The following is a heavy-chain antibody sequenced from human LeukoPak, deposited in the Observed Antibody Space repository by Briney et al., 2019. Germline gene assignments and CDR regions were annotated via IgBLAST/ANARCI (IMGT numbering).Heavy chain of an antibody. CDR1: GYTFTSYY. CDR3: ARSLEMATPDPYDY. Sequence: ASVKVSCKASGYTFTSYYMHWVRQTPGQGLEWMGITNPSGGSTSYAQKFQGRVTMTRDTSTSTVYMELSSLGSEDTAVYYCARSLEMATPDPYDYWGQGTLVTVSS. CDR2: TNPSGGST. D-gene: IGHD5-24*01. V-gene: IGHV1-46*01. J-gene: IGHJ4*02.